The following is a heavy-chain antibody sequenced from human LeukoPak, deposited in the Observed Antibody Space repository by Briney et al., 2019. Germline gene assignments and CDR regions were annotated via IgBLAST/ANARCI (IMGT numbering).Heavy chain of an antibody. CDR3: ARDMSAGRRGGIWSGSDY. CDR1: GFTFSNYA. D-gene: IGHD3-3*01. V-gene: IGHV3-30-3*01. Sequence: PGGSLRLSCAASGFTFSNYAMHWVRQAPGKGLEWVAVISYDGSNKYYADSVKGRFTISRDNSKNTLYLQMNSLRAEDTAVYYCARDMSAGRRGGIWSGSDYWGQGTLVTVSS. J-gene: IGHJ4*02. CDR2: ISYDGSNK.